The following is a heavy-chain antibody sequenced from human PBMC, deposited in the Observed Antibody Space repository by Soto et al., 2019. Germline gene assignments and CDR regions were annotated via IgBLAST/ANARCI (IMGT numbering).Heavy chain of an antibody. Sequence: EVQLVESGGDLVQPGGSLRLSCVVSGVIFGDHYIDWVRHAPGKGLEWVGRTGKTRNSDTTEYAASVKGRFTISRDDSKNSIYLHMSSLRTDDTAVYYCARRRYGMDIWGQGTKVTVSS. J-gene: IGHJ6*02. CDR3: ARRRYGMDI. CDR1: GVIFGDHY. V-gene: IGHV3-72*01. CDR2: TGKTRNSDTT.